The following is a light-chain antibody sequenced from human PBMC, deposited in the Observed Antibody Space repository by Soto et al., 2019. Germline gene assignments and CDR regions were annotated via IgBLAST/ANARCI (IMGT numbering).Light chain of an antibody. J-gene: IGKJ5*01. CDR3: QQYYSYPT. CDR2: AAS. V-gene: IGKV1-8*01. Sequence: AIRMTQSPPSLSASTGDRVTITCRASQGISSYSAWYQQKPGKAPKLLIYAASTLQSGVPSRFSGSGSGTDFTLTISCLQSEDFATYYCQQYYSYPTFGQGTRLEI. CDR1: QGISSY.